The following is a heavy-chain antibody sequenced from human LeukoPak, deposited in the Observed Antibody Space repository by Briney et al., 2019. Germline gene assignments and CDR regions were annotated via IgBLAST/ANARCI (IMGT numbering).Heavy chain of an antibody. V-gene: IGHV3-7*01. CDR3: ARVGSYYDFWSGYYYCDY. J-gene: IGHJ4*02. D-gene: IGHD3-3*01. CDR2: IKQDGSEK. Sequence: GGSLRLSCAASGFTFSSYAMTWVRQAPGKGLEWVANIKQDGSEKYYVDSVKGRFTISRDNAKNSLYLQMNSLRAEDTAVYYCARVGSYYDFWSGYYYCDYWGQGTLVTVSS. CDR1: GFTFSSYA.